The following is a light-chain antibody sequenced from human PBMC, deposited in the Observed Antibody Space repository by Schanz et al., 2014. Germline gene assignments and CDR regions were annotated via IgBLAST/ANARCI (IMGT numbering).Light chain of an antibody. CDR3: SSYTTSRTAV. CDR2: EVT. V-gene: IGLV2-8*01. Sequence: QSALTQPPSASGSPGQSVTISCTGTSSDVGDYNYVSWYQQHPGKAPKLMIYEVTKRPSGVPDRFSGSKSGNTASLTISGLQAEDEADYYCSSYTTSRTAVFGGGTKVTVL. CDR1: SSDVGDYNY. J-gene: IGLJ2*01.